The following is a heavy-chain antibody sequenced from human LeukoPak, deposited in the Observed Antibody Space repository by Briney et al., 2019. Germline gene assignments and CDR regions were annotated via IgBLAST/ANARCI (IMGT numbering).Heavy chain of an antibody. CDR2: ISGSGGST. D-gene: IGHD6-19*01. V-gene: IGHV3-23*01. Sequence: GGSLRLSCAASGFTFSSYAMSWVRQAPGKGLEWVSAISGSGGSTYYADSVKGRFTISRDNSKNTLYLQMNSLRAEDTAAYYCAKVARIAVAGTDYYYGMDVWGQGTTVTVSS. CDR1: GFTFSSYA. CDR3: AKVARIAVAGTDYYYGMDV. J-gene: IGHJ6*02.